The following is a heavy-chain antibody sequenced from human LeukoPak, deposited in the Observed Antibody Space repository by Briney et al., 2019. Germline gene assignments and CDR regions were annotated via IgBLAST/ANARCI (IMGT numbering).Heavy chain of an antibody. D-gene: IGHD3-10*01. CDR3: ARHEFFGSGTFDY. V-gene: IGHV4-59*05. CDR1: GGSISSYY. J-gene: IGHJ4*02. Sequence: SETLSLTCTVSGGSISSYYWSWIRQPPGKGLEWIGSIYYSGSTYNNPSLKSRVTISVDTSKNQFSLKLSSVTAADTAVYYCARHEFFGSGTFDYWGQGTLVTVSS. CDR2: IYYSGST.